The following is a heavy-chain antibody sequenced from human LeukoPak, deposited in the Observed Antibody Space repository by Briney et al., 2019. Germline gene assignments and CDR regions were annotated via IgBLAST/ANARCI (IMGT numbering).Heavy chain of an antibody. J-gene: IGHJ4*02. D-gene: IGHD3-22*01. Sequence: PKASVKVSCKASGYTFTNFGISWVRQAPGQGLEWMGWISAYNGNTNYAQRLQGRVTMTTDTSTSTAYMELRSLRSDDTAVYYCARFDSSGYYRHFDYWGQGTLVTVSS. CDR1: GYTFTNFG. V-gene: IGHV1-18*01. CDR3: ARFDSSGYYRHFDY. CDR2: ISAYNGNT.